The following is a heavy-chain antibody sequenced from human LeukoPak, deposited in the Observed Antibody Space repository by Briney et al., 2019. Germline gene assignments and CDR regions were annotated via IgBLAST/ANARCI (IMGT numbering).Heavy chain of an antibody. D-gene: IGHD3-3*02. J-gene: IGHJ4*02. CDR1: GGSISSYY. CDR2: IYYSGST. Sequence: SETLSLTCTVSGGSISSYYWSWIRQPPGKGLEWIGYIYYSGSTNYNPSLKSRVAISVDTSKNQFSLKLSSVTAADTAVYYCARSIQPYFDYWGQGTLVTVSS. CDR3: ARSIQPYFDY. V-gene: IGHV4-59*01.